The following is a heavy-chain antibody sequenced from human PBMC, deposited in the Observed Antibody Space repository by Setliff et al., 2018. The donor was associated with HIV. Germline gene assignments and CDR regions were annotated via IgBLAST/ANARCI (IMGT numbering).Heavy chain of an antibody. J-gene: IGHJ4*02. D-gene: IGHD3-9*01. Sequence: SETLSLTCSVSGGSINRGTYYWTWIRQSAGKGLEWIGHIYITGDTDYNPSLKSRVTISVDTSKNHFSLKLTSVTAADTAVYYCARDQPQDYDSLTGYYTGRYFDYWGRGTLVTVSS. CDR1: GGSINRGTYY. V-gene: IGHV4-61*09. CDR2: IYITGDT. CDR3: ARDQPQDYDSLTGYYTGRYFDY.